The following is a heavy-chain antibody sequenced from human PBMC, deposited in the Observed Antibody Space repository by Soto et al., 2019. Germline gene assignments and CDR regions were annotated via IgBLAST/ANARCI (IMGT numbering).Heavy chain of an antibody. V-gene: IGHV3-21*01. D-gene: IGHD2-2*01. CDR1: GFPFSSYS. CDR3: ARWGQNVVVPAARYYLAD. J-gene: IGHJ4*02. CDR2: ISSSSSYI. Sequence: PGGSMNLSCTASGFPFSSYSMNWGRQAPGKGLEWVSSISSSSSYIYYADSVKGRFTIASDNANNSLYLQMNSLRAEDTAVEYCARWGQNVVVPAARYYLADRGQGTPVTV.